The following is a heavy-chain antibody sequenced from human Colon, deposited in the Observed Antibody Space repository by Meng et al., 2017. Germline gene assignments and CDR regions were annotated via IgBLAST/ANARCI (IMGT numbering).Heavy chain of an antibody. J-gene: IGHJ4*02. Sequence: QGHLRVAGPGLGQSSATLSLRCSVSGASITTNSYWSWGRQSPAKGLEWIGQIDHRGDPYYNPSLKSRVTMSVDRPKSQVSLQLTSVTAADTAVYYCARHGGYYQDYWGQGTLVTVSS. CDR1: GASITTNSY. CDR3: ARHGGYYQDY. CDR2: IDHRGDP. D-gene: IGHD4-23*01. V-gene: IGHV4-4*02.